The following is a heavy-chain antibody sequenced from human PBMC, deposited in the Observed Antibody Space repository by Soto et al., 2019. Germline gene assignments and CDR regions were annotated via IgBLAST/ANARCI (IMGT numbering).Heavy chain of an antibody. CDR1: GFTLSSYA. J-gene: IGHJ5*02. V-gene: IGHV3-23*01. CDR2: ISGGGGTA. Sequence: GGSLRLSCVASGFTLSSYAMSWVRQAPGKGLEWVSAISGGGGTAYYADSVKGRFTISRDNSKNTLYLQMTSLRAEDTAVYYCAKLDCSSTTCYTGGSWFDPWGQGTLVTVSS. D-gene: IGHD2-2*02. CDR3: AKLDCSSTTCYTGGSWFDP.